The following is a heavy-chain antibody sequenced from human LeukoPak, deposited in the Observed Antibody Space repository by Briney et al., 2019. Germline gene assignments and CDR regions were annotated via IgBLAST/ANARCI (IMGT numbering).Heavy chain of an antibody. Sequence: GASVKVSCKASGYTFTGYYMHWVRQAPGQGLEWMGWINPNSGGTNYAQKLQGRVTMTTDTSTSTAYMELRSLRSDDTAVYYCARYLLGYCSSTSCYTDYYYGMDVWGQGTTVTVSS. CDR2: INPNSGGT. V-gene: IGHV1-2*02. CDR3: ARYLLGYCSSTSCYTDYYYGMDV. CDR1: GYTFTGYY. J-gene: IGHJ6*02. D-gene: IGHD2-2*02.